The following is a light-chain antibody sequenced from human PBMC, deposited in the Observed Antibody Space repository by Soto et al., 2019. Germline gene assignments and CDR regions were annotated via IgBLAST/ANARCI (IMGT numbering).Light chain of an antibody. J-gene: IGLJ1*01. CDR3: GSWDSSLSAYV. CDR1: SSNIGGNS. Sequence: QSVMTQPPSVSAAPGQKVTISCSGSSSNIGGNSVSWYQQLPGTAPKLLIYDDDKRPSGIPDRSSGSKSGTSATLGITGFQTGDEADYYCGSWDSSLSAYVFATGTKLTVL. CDR2: DDD. V-gene: IGLV1-51*01.